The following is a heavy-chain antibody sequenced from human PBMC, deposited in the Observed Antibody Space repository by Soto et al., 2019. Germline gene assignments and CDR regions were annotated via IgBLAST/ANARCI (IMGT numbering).Heavy chain of an antibody. CDR2: IKSKTDGGTT. V-gene: IGHV3-15*07. J-gene: IGHJ5*02. CDR3: TTEKEQFGELTSDTQRFAP. Sequence: PGGSLRLSCAASGFTFSNAWMNWVRQAPGKGLEWVGRIKSKTDGGTTDYAAPVKGRFTISRDDSKNTLYLQMNSLKTEDTAVYYCTTEKEQFGELTSDTQRFAPWGQGTLVPVSS. D-gene: IGHD3-10*01. CDR1: GFTFSNAW.